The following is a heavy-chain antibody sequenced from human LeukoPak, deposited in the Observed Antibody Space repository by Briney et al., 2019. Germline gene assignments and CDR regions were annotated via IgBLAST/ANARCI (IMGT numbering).Heavy chain of an antibody. Sequence: GGSLRLSCAASGFTFSSYSMNWVRQAPGKWLEWVSSISSSSSNIYYADSVKGRFTISRDNAKNSLYLQMNSLRAEDTAVYYCARDATPYSSGCFNWFDPWGQGTLVTVSS. D-gene: IGHD6-19*01. CDR2: ISSSSSNI. CDR1: GFTFSSYS. J-gene: IGHJ5*02. CDR3: ARDATPYSSGCFNWFDP. V-gene: IGHV3-21*06.